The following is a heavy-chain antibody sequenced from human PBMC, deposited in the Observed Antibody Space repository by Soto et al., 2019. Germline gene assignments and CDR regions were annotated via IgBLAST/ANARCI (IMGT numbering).Heavy chain of an antibody. D-gene: IGHD2-8*02. CDR1: GFTFSTYP. Sequence: EVQLLESGGVLVQPGGSLRLSCAASGFTFSTYPMAWVRQTPGEGLEWVSGISAYGATTYYADSARVRFAISRDDVKNTLYLQMSGLRAEDAGLYFCAKTLYDYCWTFDSWGQGTLVTVSS. J-gene: IGHJ4*02. V-gene: IGHV3-23*01. CDR3: AKTLYDYCWTFDS. CDR2: ISAYGATT.